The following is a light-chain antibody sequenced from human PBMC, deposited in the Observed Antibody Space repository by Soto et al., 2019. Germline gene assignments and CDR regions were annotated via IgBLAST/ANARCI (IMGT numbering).Light chain of an antibody. CDR3: QQYDSYPWT. V-gene: IGKV1-5*03. Sequence: DIRMTQSPSTLSTSVEDRVTITCRASQSIDTWLAWYQQKPGKAPNLLIYKASNLESGVPARFSGSGSGTEFTLTITSLQPDDFATYYCQQYDSYPWTFGQGTKVEIK. CDR1: QSIDTW. J-gene: IGKJ1*01. CDR2: KAS.